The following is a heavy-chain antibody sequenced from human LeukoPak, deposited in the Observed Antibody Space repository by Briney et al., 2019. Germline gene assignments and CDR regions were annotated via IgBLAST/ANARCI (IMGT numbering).Heavy chain of an antibody. J-gene: IGHJ4*02. CDR1: GFTFSSYG. Sequence: GGSLRLSCAASGFTFSSYGMSWVRQAPGKGLEWVSAISGSGGSTYYADSVKGRFTISRDNSKNTLYLQMNSLRAEDTAVYYCARDSSYSSSWDLDYWGQGTLVTVSS. V-gene: IGHV3-23*01. D-gene: IGHD6-13*01. CDR2: ISGSGGST. CDR3: ARDSSYSSSWDLDY.